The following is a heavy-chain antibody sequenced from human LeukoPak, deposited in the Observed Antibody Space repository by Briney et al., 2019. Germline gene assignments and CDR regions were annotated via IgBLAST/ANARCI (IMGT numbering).Heavy chain of an antibody. V-gene: IGHV3-30*02. J-gene: IGHJ3*01. D-gene: IGHD1-26*01. CDR3: AKDWLWEGRTGDLNV. CDR1: LVSPSNYV. Sequence: GGSLRLSSAASLVSPSNYVMRSGRQTPGKRLGCGTFIGYDGRDKYYAASVKGRFNISKDNSKNTLYLQMSGLRAEDTAVYYCAKDWLWEGRTGDLNVWGKGTMVTVSS. CDR2: IGYDGRDK.